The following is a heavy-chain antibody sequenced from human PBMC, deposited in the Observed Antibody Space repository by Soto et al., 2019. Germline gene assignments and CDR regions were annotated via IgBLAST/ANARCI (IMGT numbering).Heavy chain of an antibody. CDR2: VYTSGST. V-gene: IGHV4-4*07. J-gene: IGHJ4*02. D-gene: IGHD1-26*01. CDR3: ARTVGAAYYFDF. CDR1: GDSMTKYY. Sequence: QVQLQESGPGLVKPSETLSLTCTVSGDSMTKYYWSWIRQPAGKGLEWIGRVYTSGSTNYNPSLKSRVTMSIDTSNKHFSLTSKSVTAADTAVYYCARTVGAAYYFDFWGQGALVTVSS.